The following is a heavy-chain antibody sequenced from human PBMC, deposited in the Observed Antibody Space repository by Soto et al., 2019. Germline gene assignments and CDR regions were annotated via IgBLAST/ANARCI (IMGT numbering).Heavy chain of an antibody. J-gene: IGHJ3*02. CDR3: AKERRYSFDAFDI. CDR2: ISYDGRAK. Sequence: QEQLVESGGGVVQAGRSLRLSCAASGFTFNFFGMHWVRQAPGKGLEWVAVISYDGRAKYYADSVKGRFTMSRDNSKNMVYLEMSSLRPEDTSVYYGAKERRYSFDAFDIWGHGTMVTVSS. V-gene: IGHV3-30*18. CDR1: GFTFNFFG. D-gene: IGHD5-12*01.